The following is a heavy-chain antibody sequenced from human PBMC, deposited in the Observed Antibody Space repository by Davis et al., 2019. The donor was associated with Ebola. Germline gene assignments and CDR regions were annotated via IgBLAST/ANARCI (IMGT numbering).Heavy chain of an antibody. CDR3: TRLRTLVTTWQWFDP. CDR1: GDTLTDLS. Sequence: ASVKVSCKVSGDTLTDLSIHWVRQAPGKGLEWMGGFDPEDGETIYAQNFQGRVTMTEYTSTDTAYMELSSLRSEDTAVYYCTRLRTLVTTWQWFDPWGQGTLVTVSS. J-gene: IGHJ5*02. D-gene: IGHD4-17*01. CDR2: FDPEDGET. V-gene: IGHV1-24*01.